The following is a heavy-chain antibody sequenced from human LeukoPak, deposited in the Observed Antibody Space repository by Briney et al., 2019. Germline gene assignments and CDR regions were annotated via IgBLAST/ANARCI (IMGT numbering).Heavy chain of an antibody. D-gene: IGHD6-19*01. CDR1: GGSFSRSSYY. CDR2: IYYSGST. V-gene: IGHV4-39*01. Sequence: PSETLSLTCTVSGGSFSRSSYYWVWIRQPPGKGLEWIGSIYYSGSTYYNPSLKSRVAISVDTSKNQFSLKLSSATAADTAVHYCAEGIAVAGGYWYFDLWGRGTLVTVSS. J-gene: IGHJ2*01. CDR3: AEGIAVAGGYWYFDL.